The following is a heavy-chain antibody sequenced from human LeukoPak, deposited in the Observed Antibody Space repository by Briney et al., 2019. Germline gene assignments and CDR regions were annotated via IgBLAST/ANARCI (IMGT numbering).Heavy chain of an antibody. V-gene: IGHV3-30*04. CDR3: AREYDYVWGSYRYTYFDY. D-gene: IGHD3-16*02. CDR2: ISYDGSNK. Sequence: HPGGSLRLSCAASGFTFSSYAMYWVRQAPGKGLEWVAVISYDGSNKYYADSVKGRFTISRDNSKNTLYLQMNSLRAEDTAVYYCAREYDYVWGSYRYTYFDYWGQGTLVTVSS. CDR1: GFTFSSYA. J-gene: IGHJ4*02.